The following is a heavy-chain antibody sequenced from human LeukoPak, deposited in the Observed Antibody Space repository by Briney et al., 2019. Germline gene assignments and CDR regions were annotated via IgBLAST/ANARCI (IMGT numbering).Heavy chain of an antibody. J-gene: IGHJ4*02. CDR1: GYTFTSYG. Sequence: GASVKVSCKASGYTFTSYGISWVRQAPGQGLEWMGWISAYNGNTNYAQKLQGRVTMTTDTSTSTAYMELRSLRSDDTAVYYCARANSKYYDFWSGYSYEFDYWGQGTLVTVSS. V-gene: IGHV1-18*01. D-gene: IGHD3-3*01. CDR2: ISAYNGNT. CDR3: ARANSKYYDFWSGYSYEFDY.